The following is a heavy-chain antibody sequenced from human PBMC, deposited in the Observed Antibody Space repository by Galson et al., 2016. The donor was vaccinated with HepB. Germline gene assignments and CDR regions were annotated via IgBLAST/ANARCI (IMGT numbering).Heavy chain of an antibody. Sequence: GLEWVALINPNGGGTSYAQKFQGRVTLTSDTSTRTVYMDLTSLRSDDTAVYFCARGGGGYEPPIYNFDYWGQGTLVSVSS. V-gene: IGHV1-46*01. J-gene: IGHJ4*02. CDR2: INPNGGGT. CDR3: ARGGGGYEPPIYNFDY. D-gene: IGHD5-12*01.